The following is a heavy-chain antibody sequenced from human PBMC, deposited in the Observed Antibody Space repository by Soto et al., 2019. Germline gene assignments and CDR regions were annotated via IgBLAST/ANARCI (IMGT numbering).Heavy chain of an antibody. CDR3: ARDLVYYDSSGIDAFDI. Sequence: SETLSLTCTVSGGSISSGDYYWSWIRQPPGKGLEWIGYIYYSGSTYYNPSLKSRVTISVDTSKNQFSLKLSSVTAADTAVYYCARDLVYYDSSGIDAFDIWGQGTMVTVSS. CDR2: IYYSGST. D-gene: IGHD3-22*01. CDR1: GGSISSGDYY. V-gene: IGHV4-30-4*01. J-gene: IGHJ3*02.